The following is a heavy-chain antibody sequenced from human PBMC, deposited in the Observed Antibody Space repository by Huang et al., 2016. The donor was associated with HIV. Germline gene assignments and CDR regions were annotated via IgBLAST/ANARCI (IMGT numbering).Heavy chain of an antibody. Sequence: EVQLVESGGALVQPGGSLKLSCVVSGFEFSKYSMNWVRQAPGKGLEWVSYISGTSSNIDYADSVKGRFTISRDNAKNSVFLQMRSLRAEDTALYYCARTEMEYYYGSSGYYPDYWGQGTQVTVSS. J-gene: IGHJ4*02. D-gene: IGHD3-22*01. CDR3: ARTEMEYYYGSSGYYPDY. CDR1: GFEFSKYS. V-gene: IGHV3-48*01. CDR2: ISGTSSNI.